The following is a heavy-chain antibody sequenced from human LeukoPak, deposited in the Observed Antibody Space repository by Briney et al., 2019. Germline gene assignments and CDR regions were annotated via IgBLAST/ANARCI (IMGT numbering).Heavy chain of an antibody. CDR1: GFTVSSNY. V-gene: IGHV3-66*01. J-gene: IGHJ4*02. Sequence: GGSLRLSCAASGFTVSSNYMSWVRQAPGKGLEWVSVIYSGGSTYYADSVKGRFTISRDNSKNTLYLQMNSLRAEDTAVYYCARVQQWLPCFDYWAQGTLVTVSS. CDR3: ARVQQWLPCFDY. CDR2: IYSGGST. D-gene: IGHD6-19*01.